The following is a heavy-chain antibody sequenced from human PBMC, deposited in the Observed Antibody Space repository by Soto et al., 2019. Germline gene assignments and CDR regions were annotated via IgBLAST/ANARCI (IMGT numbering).Heavy chain of an antibody. V-gene: IGHV2-5*02. CDR2: IYWDDDK. D-gene: IGHD3-10*01. J-gene: IGHJ3*02. CDR3: AHSPTMVRGGGAFDI. CDR1: GFSLSTSGVG. Sequence: QITLKESGPTLVKPTQTLTLTCTFSGFSLSTSGVGVGWIRQPPGKALEWLALIYWDDDKRYSPSLKSRLTHTTDTSKNQVVLTMTNMDPVDTATYYCAHSPTMVRGGGAFDIWGQGTMVTVSS.